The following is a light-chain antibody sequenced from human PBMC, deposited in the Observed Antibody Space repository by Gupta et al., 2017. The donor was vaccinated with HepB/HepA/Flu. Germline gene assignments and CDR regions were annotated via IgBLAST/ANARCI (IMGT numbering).Light chain of an antibody. CDR3: QQYDRSTVT. Sequence: EIVLTQSPGTLSLSPGERVTLSCRASQSVSSTHLAWYQQKPGQAPRLLIYGATSRATGIPDRFSGSGSGTDFTLTISRLEPEDFAVYYCQQYDRSTVTFGGGTKVESK. CDR1: QSVSSTH. J-gene: IGKJ4*01. CDR2: GAT. V-gene: IGKV3-20*01.